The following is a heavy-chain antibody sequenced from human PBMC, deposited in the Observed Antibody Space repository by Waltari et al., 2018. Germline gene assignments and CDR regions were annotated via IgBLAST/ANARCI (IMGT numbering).Heavy chain of an antibody. D-gene: IGHD6-19*01. CDR2: IKQDGSEK. J-gene: IGHJ3*01. CDR1: GFTFSSYW. CDR3: ARPFRSGWYDGSFDV. Sequence: EVQLVESGGGLVQPGGSLRLSCAAPGFTFSSYWMTWVRQAPGKGLEWVANIKQDGSEKSYVDSVKGRFLMSRDNAKNSLSLQMNSLKAEDTAVYYCARPFRSGWYDGSFDVWGQGTMVTVSS. V-gene: IGHV3-7*04.